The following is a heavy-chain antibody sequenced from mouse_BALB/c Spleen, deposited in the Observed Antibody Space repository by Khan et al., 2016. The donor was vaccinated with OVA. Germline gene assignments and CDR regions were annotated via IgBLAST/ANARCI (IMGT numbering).Heavy chain of an antibody. V-gene: IGHV4-1*02. Sequence: EVELVESGGGLVQPGGSLKLSCAASGFDFSRYWMSWVRQAPGKGLEWIGEINPDSSTINYTPSLKDKFIISRDNAKNTLYLQMSKVRSEDTSLYYCARPYRYDGRAWFAYWGQGTLVTVSA. D-gene: IGHD2-14*01. CDR2: INPDSSTI. CDR1: GFDFSRYW. CDR3: ARPYRYDGRAWFAY. J-gene: IGHJ3*01.